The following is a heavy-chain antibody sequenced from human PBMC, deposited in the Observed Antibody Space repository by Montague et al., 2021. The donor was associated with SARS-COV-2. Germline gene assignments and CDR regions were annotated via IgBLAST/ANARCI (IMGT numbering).Heavy chain of an antibody. J-gene: IGHJ6*02. Sequence: SETLSLTCIVSGGSTNYYYWSWIRQSPGKGLECIGYTYYSGSTNXNPSLKSRVTMSIDRSKNQFSLKLRSVTAADTAVYYCARVAGYCTNGVCQTYYYYGLDVWGQGTTVTVSS. CDR2: TYYSGST. V-gene: IGHV4-59*01. CDR1: GGSTNYYY. CDR3: ARVAGYCTNGVCQTYYYYGLDV. D-gene: IGHD2-8*01.